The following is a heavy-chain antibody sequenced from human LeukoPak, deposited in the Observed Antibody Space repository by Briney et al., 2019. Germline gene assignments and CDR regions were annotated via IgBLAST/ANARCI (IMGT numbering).Heavy chain of an antibody. CDR3: ANPGQVLAENWLDP. V-gene: IGHV3-30*18. D-gene: IGHD2-2*01. CDR1: GFRFSNYG. Sequence: PGGSLRLSCVASGFRFSNYGMHWVRQAPGKGLEWVAVISYDGGNKYYADSVEGRFTISRDTSKNTLYLQVNSLRAEDTAVYYCANPGQVLAENWLDPWGQGTLVTVSS. CDR2: ISYDGGNK. J-gene: IGHJ5*02.